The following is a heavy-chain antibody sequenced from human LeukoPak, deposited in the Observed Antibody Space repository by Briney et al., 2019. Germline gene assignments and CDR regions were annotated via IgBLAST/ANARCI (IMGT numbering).Heavy chain of an antibody. CDR3: SRVRGYSYGYGDY. V-gene: IGHV3-49*04. CDR2: IRSKAYGGTT. CDR1: GFTFGDYA. D-gene: IGHD5-18*01. J-gene: IGHJ4*02. Sequence: PGGSLRLSXTASGFTFGDYAMSWVRQAPGKGLEWVGFIRSKAYGGTTEYAASVKGRFTISRDDSKSIAYLQVNSLKTEDTAVYYCSRVRGYSYGYGDYWGQGTLVTVSS.